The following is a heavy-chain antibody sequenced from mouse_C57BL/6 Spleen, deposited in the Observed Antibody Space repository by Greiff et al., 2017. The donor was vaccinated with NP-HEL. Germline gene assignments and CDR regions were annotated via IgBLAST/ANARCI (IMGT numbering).Heavy chain of an antibody. CDR3: ERYGYGSSYDY. Sequence: EVKVVESGGGLVQPGGSLSLSCAASGFTFTDYYMSWVRQPPGKALEWLGFIRNKANGYTTAYSASVKGRFTISRDNSQSILYLKMNALGAEDSATYYCERYGYGSSYDYWGKGTTLTVSS. CDR2: IRNKANGYTT. J-gene: IGHJ2*01. D-gene: IGHD1-1*01. V-gene: IGHV7-3*01. CDR1: GFTFTDYY.